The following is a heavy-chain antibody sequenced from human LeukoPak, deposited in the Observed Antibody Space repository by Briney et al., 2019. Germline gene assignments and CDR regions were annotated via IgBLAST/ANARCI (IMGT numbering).Heavy chain of an antibody. J-gene: IGHJ4*02. Sequence: SVKVSCKASGGTFSSYAISWVRQAPGQGLEWMGGIIPIFGTANYAQKFQGRATITTDESTSTAYMELSSLRSEDTAVYYCARGAGRLLGDSGYHYWGQGTLVTVSS. CDR2: IIPIFGTA. V-gene: IGHV1-69*05. D-gene: IGHD3-22*01. CDR1: GGTFSSYA. CDR3: ARGAGRLLGDSGYHY.